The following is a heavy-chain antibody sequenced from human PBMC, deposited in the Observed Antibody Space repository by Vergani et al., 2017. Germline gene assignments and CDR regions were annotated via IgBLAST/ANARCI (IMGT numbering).Heavy chain of an antibody. J-gene: IGHJ4*02. V-gene: IGHV3-15*01. CDR3: TSGWFGELLELDY. Sequence: VQLVESGGGVVQPGRSLRLSCAASGFTFSSYGMHWVRQAPGKGLEWVGRIKSKTDGGTTDYAAPVKGRFTISRDDSKNTLYLQMNSLKTEDTAVYYCTSGWFGELLELDYWGQGTLVTVSS. D-gene: IGHD3-10*01. CDR2: IKSKTDGGTT. CDR1: GFTFSSYG.